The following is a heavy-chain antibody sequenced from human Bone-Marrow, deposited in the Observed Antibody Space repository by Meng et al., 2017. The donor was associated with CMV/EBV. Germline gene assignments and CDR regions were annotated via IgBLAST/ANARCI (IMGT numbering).Heavy chain of an antibody. CDR2: INPNSGGT. J-gene: IGHJ6*02. CDR1: GYTFTGYY. CDR3: ARDKTTVTLYYYYYGMDD. D-gene: IGHD4-11*01. V-gene: IGHV1-2*02. Sequence: ASVKVSCKASGYTFTGYYMHWVRQAPGQGLEWMGWINPNSGGTNYAQKFQGRVTMTRDTSISTAYMELSRLRSDDTAVYYCARDKTTVTLYYYYYGMDDWGQGTTVTVSS.